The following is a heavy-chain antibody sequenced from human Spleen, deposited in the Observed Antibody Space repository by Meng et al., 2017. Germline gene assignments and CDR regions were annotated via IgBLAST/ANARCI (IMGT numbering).Heavy chain of an antibody. V-gene: IGHV4-30-4*01. CDR1: GASISSANYY. D-gene: IGHD6-13*01. CDR2: ISYSGSA. CDR3: ARDSAAAGNLDY. Sequence: QVQLQQWGAGLLKPSEPLSLPCTVSGASISSANYYWSWIRQPPGKGLEWIGYISYSGSAYYNPSLKSRLTISIDTSKNQFSLKVTSVTAADTAIYFCARDSAAAGNLDYWGQGTLVTVSS. J-gene: IGHJ4*02.